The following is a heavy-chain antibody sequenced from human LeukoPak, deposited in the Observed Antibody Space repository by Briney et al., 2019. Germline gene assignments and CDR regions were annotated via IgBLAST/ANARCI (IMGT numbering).Heavy chain of an antibody. V-gene: IGHV3-21*01. CDR1: GFTFSSYS. CDR3: ARGRSYYDSSGLEDY. CDR2: ISSSSSYI. Sequence: GGSLRLSCAASGFTFSSYSMNWVRQAPGKGLEWVSSISSSSSYIYYADSVKGRFTISRDNAKNSLYLQMNSLRAEDTAVYYCARGRSYYDSSGLEDYWGQGTLVTVSS. D-gene: IGHD3-22*01. J-gene: IGHJ4*02.